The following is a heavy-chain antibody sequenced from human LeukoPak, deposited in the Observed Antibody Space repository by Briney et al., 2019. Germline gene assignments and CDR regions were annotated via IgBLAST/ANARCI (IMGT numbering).Heavy chain of an antibody. Sequence: GGSLRLSCAASGFTVSSNYMSWVRQAPGKGLEWVGRIKSKTDGGTTDYAAPVKGRFTISRDDSKNTLYLQMNSLKTEDTAVYYCTTFFPTVTEDWGQGTLVTVSS. CDR1: GFTVSSNY. CDR2: IKSKTDGGTT. D-gene: IGHD4-17*01. J-gene: IGHJ4*02. V-gene: IGHV3-15*01. CDR3: TTFFPTVTED.